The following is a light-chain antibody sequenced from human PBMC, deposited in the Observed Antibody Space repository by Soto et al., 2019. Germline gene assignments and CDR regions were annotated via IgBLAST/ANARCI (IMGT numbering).Light chain of an antibody. CDR1: QVISSY. CDR2: AAS. CDR3: QQLNSYPPRLT. Sequence: IQLTQSPSSLSASVGDRVTITCRAIQVISSYLAWYQQKPGKAPKLLIYAASTLQSGVPSRFSGSGSGTDFTLTISSLQPEDFATYYCQQLNSYPPRLTFGGGTKVDI. V-gene: IGKV1-9*01. J-gene: IGKJ4*01.